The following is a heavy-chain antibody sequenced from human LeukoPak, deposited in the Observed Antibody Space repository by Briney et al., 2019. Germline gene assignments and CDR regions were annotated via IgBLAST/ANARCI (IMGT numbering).Heavy chain of an antibody. CDR2: IYYSGST. V-gene: IGHV4-59*01. CDR3: ARFTPQGYGWGGYNRFDP. D-gene: IGHD3-16*01. CDR1: GGSISSYY. J-gene: IGHJ5*02. Sequence: SETLSLTCTVSGGSISSYYWSWIRQPPGKGLEWIGYIYYSGSTNYNPSLKSRVTISVDTSKNQFSLNLTSVTAADTAVYYCARFTPQGYGWGGYNRFDPWGQRTPVTVSS.